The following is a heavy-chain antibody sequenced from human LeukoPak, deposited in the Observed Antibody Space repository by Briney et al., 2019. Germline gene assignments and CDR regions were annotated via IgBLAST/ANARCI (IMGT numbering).Heavy chain of an antibody. CDR2: IYPGDSDT. V-gene: IGHV5-51*01. CDR1: GYSLPNYW. D-gene: IGHD3-10*01. J-gene: IGHJ5*02. Sequence: GESLMISCKGSGYSLPNYWIGWVRQMPGKGLEWMGIIYPGDSDTRYSPSFQGQVTISADKSISTAFLQWSSLKASDTAMYYCARRGSSRERWFDPWGQGTLVTVSS. CDR3: ARRGSSRERWFDP.